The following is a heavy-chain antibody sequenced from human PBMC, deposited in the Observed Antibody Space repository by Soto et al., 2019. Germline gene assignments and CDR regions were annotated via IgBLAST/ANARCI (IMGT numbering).Heavy chain of an antibody. D-gene: IGHD3-16*02. J-gene: IGHJ4*02. Sequence: GLPMRLSCTASGLNIISYARSWVSKKTGKGLEWVSAISGSGGSTYYADSVKGRFTISRDNSKNTLYLQMNSLRAEDTAVYYCAKDSGDYDYIWGSYRYYHFDYWGQGTLVTVSS. CDR2: ISGSGGST. CDR1: GLNIISYA. V-gene: IGHV3-23*01. CDR3: AKDSGDYDYIWGSYRYYHFDY.